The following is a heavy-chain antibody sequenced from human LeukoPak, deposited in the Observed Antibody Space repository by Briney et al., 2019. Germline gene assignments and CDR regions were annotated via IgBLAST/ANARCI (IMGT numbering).Heavy chain of an antibody. CDR3: ARHEEEDGYNAKTLDY. CDR1: GASISGSNNY. J-gene: IGHJ4*02. CDR2: IFYSGRT. V-gene: IGHV4-39*01. Sequence: SETLSLTCIVSGASISGSNNYWGWIRQPPGMGLEWIGSIFYSGRTYYNPSLKSRVTISVDTSKNRFSLRLSSVTAADTAVYYCARHEEEDGYNAKTLDYWGQGALVTVSS. D-gene: IGHD5-24*01.